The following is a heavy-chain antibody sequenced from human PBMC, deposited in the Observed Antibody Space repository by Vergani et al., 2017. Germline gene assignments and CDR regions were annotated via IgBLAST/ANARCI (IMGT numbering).Heavy chain of an antibody. CDR1: GFTFNKAW. V-gene: IGHV3-15*01. CDR2: IKSKTDGGTT. CDR3: TTEDSSCWYGGYFDA. J-gene: IGHJ4*02. D-gene: IGHD6-19*01. Sequence: EVQLVESGGGLVKPGGSLRLSCAASGFTFNKAWMNWVRQAPGKGLEWVGRIKSKTDGGTTDYAAPVTGRFTSSREDSKTTLYLEMNSLKTEDTAVYYCTTEDSSCWYGGYFDAWCQGTLVIVSS.